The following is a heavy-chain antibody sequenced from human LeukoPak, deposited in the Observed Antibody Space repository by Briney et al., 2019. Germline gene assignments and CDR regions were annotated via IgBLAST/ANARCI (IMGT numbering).Heavy chain of an antibody. J-gene: IGHJ4*02. CDR1: GGSISSSSYY. D-gene: IGHD6-19*01. V-gene: IGHV4-39*07. CDR2: IYYSGST. Sequence: WETLSLTCTVSGGSISSSSYYWGWIRQPPGKGLEWIGSIYYSGSTYYNPSLKSRVTISVDTSKNQFSLKLSSVTAADTAVYYCAGGIEQWLGDYWGQGTLVTVSS. CDR3: AGGIEQWLGDY.